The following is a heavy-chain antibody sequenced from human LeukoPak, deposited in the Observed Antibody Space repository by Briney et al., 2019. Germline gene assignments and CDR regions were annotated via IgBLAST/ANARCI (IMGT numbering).Heavy chain of an antibody. J-gene: IGHJ5*02. CDR1: GYTFTGYY. V-gene: IGHV1-2*02. CDR3: ARGLGYCSGGSCYNWFDP. D-gene: IGHD2-15*01. Sequence: ASVKVSCKASGYTFTGYYMHWVRQAPGQGLEWMGWINPNSGGTNYAQKFQGRVTMTRDTYISTDYMELSRLRSDDTAVYYCARGLGYCSGGSCYNWFDPWGQGTLVTVSS. CDR2: INPNSGGT.